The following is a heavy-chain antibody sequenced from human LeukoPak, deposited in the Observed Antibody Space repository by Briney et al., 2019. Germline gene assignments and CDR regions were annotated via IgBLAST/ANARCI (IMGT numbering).Heavy chain of an antibody. V-gene: IGHV3-23*01. J-gene: IGHJ4*02. CDR3: AIDPNWETHN. CDR2: IGNNGGGI. D-gene: IGHD7-27*01. Sequence: GGSLRLSCLTSGFTLSTNAMSWVRQAPGKGLEWVSIIGNNGGGIHYADSVRGRFTISRDNSKNTLYLQMTNLRVDDTALYYCAIDPNWETHNWGQGVLVTVSS. CDR1: GFTLSTNA.